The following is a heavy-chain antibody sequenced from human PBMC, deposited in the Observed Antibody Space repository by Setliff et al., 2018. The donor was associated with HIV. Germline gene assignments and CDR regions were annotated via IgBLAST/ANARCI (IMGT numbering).Heavy chain of an antibody. CDR3: ANFLNSGGWNPGYFEH. CDR1: GGSMNTFH. Sequence: SETLSLTCTVSGGSMNTFHWTWIRQPAGQGLEWIGRIYVSGTTIYTNYNPSLESRITMSVDTSKNQFSLKLRSVTAADTAVYYCANFLNSGGWNPGYFEHWGQGTLVTVSS. V-gene: IGHV4-4*07. J-gene: IGHJ1*01. D-gene: IGHD6-19*01. CDR2: IYVSGTT.